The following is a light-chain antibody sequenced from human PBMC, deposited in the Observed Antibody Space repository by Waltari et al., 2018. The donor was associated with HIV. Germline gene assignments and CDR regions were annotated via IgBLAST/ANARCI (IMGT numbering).Light chain of an antibody. CDR2: DTD. V-gene: IGLV1-51*01. CDR3: AAWDSALNAVV. J-gene: IGLJ3*02. Sequence: HFVLTPPPSVPAAPGQKVPVSCSGSSSNLVKNPLSWSQKVPATAHKVAFCDTDERPSQLRERFSGSKSSTSATLAITGLQSGDEGDYYCAAWDSALNAVVFGGGTKVTVL. CDR1: SSNLVKNP.